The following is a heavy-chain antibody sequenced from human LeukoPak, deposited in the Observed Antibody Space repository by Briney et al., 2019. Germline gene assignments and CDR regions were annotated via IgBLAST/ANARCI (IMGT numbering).Heavy chain of an antibody. CDR2: IYSGGST. J-gene: IGHJ4*02. V-gene: IGHV3-53*01. Sequence: GGSLRLSCAASGFTVSSNYMSWVRQAPGKGLEWVSVIYSGGSTYYADSVKGRFTISRDNSKNTLYLQMNSLKTEDTAVYYCTTQASEGYDWRENYFDCWGQGTLVTVSS. D-gene: IGHD5-12*01. CDR1: GFTVSSNY. CDR3: TTQASEGYDWRENYFDC.